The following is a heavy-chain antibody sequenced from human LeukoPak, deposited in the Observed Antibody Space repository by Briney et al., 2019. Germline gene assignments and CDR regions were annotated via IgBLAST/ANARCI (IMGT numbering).Heavy chain of an antibody. J-gene: IGHJ4*02. CDR3: SRSPDFWSALDF. CDR1: GFNFDAYA. Sequence: PGGSLRLSCAASGFNFDAYAMHWVRQVPGRGLEWVSGVSWDSTRMAYADSVKGRFIISRDNAKNSLYLQMTSLRPEDTAVYYCSRSPDFWSALDFWGQGTLVAVSS. CDR2: VSWDSTRM. V-gene: IGHV3-9*01. D-gene: IGHD3-3*01.